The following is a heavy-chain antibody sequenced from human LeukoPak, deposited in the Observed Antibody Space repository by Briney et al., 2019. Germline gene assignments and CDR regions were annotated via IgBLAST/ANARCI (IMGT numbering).Heavy chain of an antibody. CDR2: ISYDGSNK. CDR3: AREPRRYGSGFDY. CDR1: GFTFSSYA. D-gene: IGHD3-10*01. V-gene: IGHV3-30-3*01. J-gene: IGHJ4*02. Sequence: GRSLRLSCAASGFTFSSYAMHWVRQAPGKGLEWVAVISYDGSNKYYADSVKGRFTISRDNSKNTLYLQMNSLRAEDTAVYYCAREPRRYGSGFDYWGQGTLVTVSS.